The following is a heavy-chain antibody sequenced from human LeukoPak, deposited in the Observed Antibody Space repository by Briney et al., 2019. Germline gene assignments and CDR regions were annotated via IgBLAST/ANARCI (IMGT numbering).Heavy chain of an antibody. Sequence: GGSLRRSCAASGFTFSSYAMHWVRQAPGKGLEWVAVISYDGSNKYYADSVKGRFTISRDNSKNTLYLQMNSLRAEDTAVYYCASISITMVRGVIPNYWGQGTLITVSS. CDR1: GFTFSSYA. D-gene: IGHD3-10*01. CDR3: ASISITMVRGVIPNY. V-gene: IGHV3-30-3*01. J-gene: IGHJ4*02. CDR2: ISYDGSNK.